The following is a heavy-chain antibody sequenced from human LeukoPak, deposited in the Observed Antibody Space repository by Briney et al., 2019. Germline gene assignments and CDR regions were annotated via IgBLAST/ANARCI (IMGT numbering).Heavy chain of an antibody. D-gene: IGHD4-23*01. CDR3: ARAGNSEGGFDY. CDR1: GYTFNRYY. Sequence: ASVKVSCKAFGYTFNRYYMHWVRQAPGQGLEWMGIINPSGGSTSYAQRFQGRVTMTRDTSTNTVYMELSSLRSEDTAVYYCARAGNSEGGFDYWGQGTLVTVSS. V-gene: IGHV1-46*02. J-gene: IGHJ4*02. CDR2: INPSGGST.